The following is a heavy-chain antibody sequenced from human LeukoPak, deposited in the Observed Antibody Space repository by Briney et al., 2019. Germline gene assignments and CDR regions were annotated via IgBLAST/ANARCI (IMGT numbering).Heavy chain of an antibody. CDR1: GFTFSDYY. V-gene: IGHV3-11*04. Sequence: GGSLRLSCAASGFTFSDYYMSWIRQAPGKGLEWVSYISSSGSTIYYADSVKGRFTISRDNSKNSLYLQMNSLRAEDTAVYYCAKDRRELLWFGELGTSWGQGTLVTVSS. CDR2: ISSSGSTI. J-gene: IGHJ4*02. CDR3: AKDRRELLWFGELGTS. D-gene: IGHD3-10*01.